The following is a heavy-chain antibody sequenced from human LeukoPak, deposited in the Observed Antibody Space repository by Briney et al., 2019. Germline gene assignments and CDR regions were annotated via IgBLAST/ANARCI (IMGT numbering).Heavy chain of an antibody. V-gene: IGHV3-66*01. CDR2: IYSGGST. J-gene: IGHJ4*02. CDR1: GFTVSSNY. CDR3: AREPLSDYGDYVAGDY. Sequence: GGSLRLSCAASGFTVSSNYMSWVRQAPGMGLEWVSVIYSGGSTYYADSVKGRFTISRDNSKNTLYLQMNSLRAEDTAVYYCAREPLSDYGDYVAGDYWGQGTLVTVSS. D-gene: IGHD4-17*01.